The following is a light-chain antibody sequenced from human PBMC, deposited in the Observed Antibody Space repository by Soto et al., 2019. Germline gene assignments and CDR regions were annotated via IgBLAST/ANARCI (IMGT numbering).Light chain of an antibody. J-gene: IGKJ4*01. CDR3: QQYSTYPLT. CDR2: DAS. V-gene: IGKV1-5*01. CDR1: QSITTC. Sequence: GDRLAITCLASQSITTCLAWYQQKPGKAPQILIYDASKLEPGVPSRLSGGGSGTEFTLTISSLQPDDFATYYCQQYSTYPLTFGGGTKVDIK.